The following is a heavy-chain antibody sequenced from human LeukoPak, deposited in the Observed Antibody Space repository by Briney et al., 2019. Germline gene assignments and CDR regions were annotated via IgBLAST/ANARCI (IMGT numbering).Heavy chain of an antibody. CDR1: GFTFSSYW. V-gene: IGHV3-7*01. CDR2: IKQDGSEK. J-gene: IGHJ4*02. CDR3: ARVRVRYSDFDY. Sequence: GGSLRLSCAASGFTFSSYWMSWVRQAPGKGLEWVANIKQDGSEKYYVDSAKGRFTISRENAKIPLYPQITSLRAEDTAVYYCARVRVRYSDFDYWGQGTLVTVSS. D-gene: IGHD2-15*01.